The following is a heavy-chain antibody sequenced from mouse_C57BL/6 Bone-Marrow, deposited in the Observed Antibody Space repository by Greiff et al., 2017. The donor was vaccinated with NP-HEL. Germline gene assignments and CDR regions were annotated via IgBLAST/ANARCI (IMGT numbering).Heavy chain of an antibody. J-gene: IGHJ4*01. D-gene: IGHD1-1*02. V-gene: IGHV1-26*01. CDR1: GYTFTDYY. CDR2: INPNNGGT. CDR3: AIYGGSHGAMDY. Sequence: EVQLQQSGPELVKPGASVKISCKASGYTFTDYYMNWVKQSHGKSLEWIGDINPNNGGTSYNQKFKGKATLTVDKSSSTAYMELRSLTSEDSAVYYCAIYGGSHGAMDYWGQGTSVTVSS.